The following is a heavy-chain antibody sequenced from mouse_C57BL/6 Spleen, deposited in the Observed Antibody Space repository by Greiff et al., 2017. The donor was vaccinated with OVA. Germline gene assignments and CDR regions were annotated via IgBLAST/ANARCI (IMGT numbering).Heavy chain of an antibody. D-gene: IGHD2-4*01. CDR1: GYAFSSYW. V-gene: IGHV1-80*01. CDR3: ARRNYDVYAMDY. J-gene: IGHJ4*01. Sequence: VQLKESGAELVKPGASVKISCKASGYAFSSYWMNWVKQRPGKGLEWIGQIYPGDGDTNYNGKFKGKATLTADKSSSTAYMQLSSLTSEDSAVYFCARRNYDVYAMDYWGQGTSVTVSS. CDR2: IYPGDGDT.